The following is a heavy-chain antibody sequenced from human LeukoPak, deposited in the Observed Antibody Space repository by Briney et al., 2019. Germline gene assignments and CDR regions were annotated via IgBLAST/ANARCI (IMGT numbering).Heavy chain of an antibody. D-gene: IGHD6-19*01. J-gene: IGHJ5*02. CDR3: ATPARGGSALP. CDR2: IQHDGSEQ. V-gene: IGHV3-7*01. CDR1: GFTFSTFA. Sequence: GGSLRLSCAASGFTFSTFAMIWVRQAPGKGLEWVANIQHDGSEQYYVDSVKGRFTISRDNTKKSLFLQINSLRAEDTAVYYCATPARGGSALPWGQGTLVTVSS.